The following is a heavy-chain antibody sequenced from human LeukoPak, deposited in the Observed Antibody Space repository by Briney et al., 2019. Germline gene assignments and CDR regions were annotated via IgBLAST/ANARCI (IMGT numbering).Heavy chain of an antibody. CDR1: GGTFSSYA. Sequence: APVKVSCKASGGTFSSYAISWVRQAPGQGLEWMGRIIPILGIANYAQKFQGRVTITADKSTSTAYMELSSLRSEDTAVYYCASEHGRLDYWGQGTLVTVSS. J-gene: IGHJ4*02. V-gene: IGHV1-69*04. CDR3: ASEHGRLDY. CDR2: IIPILGIA.